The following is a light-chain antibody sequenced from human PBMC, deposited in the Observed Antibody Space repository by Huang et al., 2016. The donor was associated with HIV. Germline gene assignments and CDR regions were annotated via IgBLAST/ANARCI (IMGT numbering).Light chain of an antibody. CDR3: QQYYSTPT. CDR1: QGISNS. J-gene: IGKJ1*01. V-gene: IGKV1-NL1*01. Sequence: DIQMTQSPSSLSASVGDRVTITCRASQGISNSLAWYQQKPGKAPKLLLYAASRLESGGPSRFSGSGSGTDYTLTIITLQPEDFATYYCQQYYSTPTFGQGTKVAVK. CDR2: AAS.